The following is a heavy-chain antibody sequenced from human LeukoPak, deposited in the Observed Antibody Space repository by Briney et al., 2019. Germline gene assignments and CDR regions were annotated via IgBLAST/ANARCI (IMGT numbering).Heavy chain of an antibody. Sequence: ASVKVSCKASGYTFTSYGISWVRQAPGQGLEWMGWISAYNGNTNYAQKLQGRVTMTTDTSTSTAYMELRSPRSDDTAVYYCARGPLYCSGGSCYSVGSDYWGQGTLVTVSS. V-gene: IGHV1-18*01. CDR2: ISAYNGNT. CDR3: ARGPLYCSGGSCYSVGSDY. J-gene: IGHJ4*02. D-gene: IGHD2-15*01. CDR1: GYTFTSYG.